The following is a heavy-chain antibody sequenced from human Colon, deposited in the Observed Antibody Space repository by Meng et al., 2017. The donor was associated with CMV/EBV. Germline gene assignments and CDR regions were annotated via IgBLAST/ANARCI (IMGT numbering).Heavy chain of an antibody. CDR1: GFTFSNYW. Sequence: GESLKISCAASGFTFSNYWMSWVRQAPGKGLEWVANIKQDGSEKYYVDSVKGRFTISRDNAKNSLYLQMNSLRAEDTAVYYCARDRYRYCSSISCYYYGMDVWGQGTTVTVSS. V-gene: IGHV3-7*01. CDR3: ARDRYRYCSSISCYYYGMDV. CDR2: IKQDGSEK. J-gene: IGHJ6*02. D-gene: IGHD2-2*01.